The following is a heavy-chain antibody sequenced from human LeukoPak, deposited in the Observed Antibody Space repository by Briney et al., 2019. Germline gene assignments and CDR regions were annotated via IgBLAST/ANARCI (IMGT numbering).Heavy chain of an antibody. CDR3: ARGDLGWYFGNWFDP. CDR2: INHSGST. Sequence: SETLSLTCAVYGGSFSGYYWSWIRQPPGKGLEWIGEINHSGSTNYNPSLKSRVTISVDTSKNQFSLKLSSVTAADTAVYYCARGDLGWYFGNWFDPWGQGTLVTVSS. J-gene: IGHJ5*02. CDR1: GGSFSGYY. V-gene: IGHV4-34*01. D-gene: IGHD6-19*01.